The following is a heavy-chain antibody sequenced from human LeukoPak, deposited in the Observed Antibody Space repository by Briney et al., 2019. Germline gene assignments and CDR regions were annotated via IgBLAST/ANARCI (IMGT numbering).Heavy chain of an antibody. CDR1: GGSFSGYY. J-gene: IGHJ4*02. CDR3: ARSPYTGDLKYDFDY. D-gene: IGHD3-16*01. V-gene: IGHV4-34*01. Sequence: PSETLSLTCAVYGGSFSGYYWSWIRQPPGKGLEWIGEINHSGSTNYNPSLKSRITISVDTSKNQFSLKLSSVTAADTAVYYCARSPYTGDLKYDFDYWGQGTLVTVSS. CDR2: INHSGST.